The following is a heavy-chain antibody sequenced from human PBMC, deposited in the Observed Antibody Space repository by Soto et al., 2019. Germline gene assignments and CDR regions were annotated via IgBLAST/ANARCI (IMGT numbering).Heavy chain of an antibody. CDR3: ATGPRREY. V-gene: IGHV1-3*01. Sequence: QVQLVQSGAEVKKPGVSVNVSCKASGYTFTSYAIHWVRLAPGHRPEWRGWINGGDGNTKYSPKFQGRVTITRDTSASTAYMELSSLRSEDTAVYYCATGPRREYWGQGSLVTVSS. J-gene: IGHJ4*02. CDR2: INGGDGNT. CDR1: GYTFTSYA.